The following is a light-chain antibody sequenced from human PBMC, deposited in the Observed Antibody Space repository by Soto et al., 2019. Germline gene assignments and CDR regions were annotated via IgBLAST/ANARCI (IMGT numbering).Light chain of an antibody. J-gene: IGKJ1*01. CDR2: GAS. CDR3: QQRSNWPQT. Sequence: EIVLTQSPGTLSLSPGERATLSCRASQSVGSSYLAWYQQKPGQAPRLLIYGASSRATGIPDRFSGTGSGTDFTLSISRLEPEDLAVYYCQQRSNWPQTFGQGTKVDIE. V-gene: IGKV3D-20*02. CDR1: QSVGSSY.